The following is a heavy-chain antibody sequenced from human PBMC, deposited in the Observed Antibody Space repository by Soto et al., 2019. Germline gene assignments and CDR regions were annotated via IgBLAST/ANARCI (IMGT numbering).Heavy chain of an antibody. CDR1: GYSFTSYW. V-gene: IGHV5-10-1*01. CDR2: IDPSDSYT. Sequence: PGASLKISCKGSGYSFTSYWISWVRQMPGKGLEWMGRIDPSDSYTNYSPSFQGHVTISADKSISTAYLQWSSLKASDTAMYYCARLQPAAGDNDLTFDYWGQGALVTVSS. J-gene: IGHJ4*02. CDR3: ARLQPAAGDNDLTFDY. D-gene: IGHD6-13*01.